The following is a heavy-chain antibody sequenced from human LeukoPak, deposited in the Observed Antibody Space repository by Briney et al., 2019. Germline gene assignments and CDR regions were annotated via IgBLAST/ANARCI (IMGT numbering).Heavy chain of an antibody. Sequence: SETLSLTCTVSGGSISSSGYYWGWIRQPPGKGLEWIASIYYSGSTYYNPSLESRVTISVDTSKNQLSLKLSSLTAADTAVYYCARHEYSGSYYGLSWFDPWGQGTLVAVSS. V-gene: IGHV4-39*01. D-gene: IGHD1-26*01. CDR3: ARHEYSGSYYGLSWFDP. CDR2: IYYSGST. CDR1: GGSISSSGYY. J-gene: IGHJ5*02.